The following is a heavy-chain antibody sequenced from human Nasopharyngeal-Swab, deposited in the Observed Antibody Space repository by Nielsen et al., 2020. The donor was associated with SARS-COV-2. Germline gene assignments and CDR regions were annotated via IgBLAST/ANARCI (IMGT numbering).Heavy chain of an antibody. V-gene: IGHV5-51*01. CDR1: GYGFSGYW. J-gene: IGHJ6*02. CDR2: IFPGSSDA. D-gene: IGHD3-22*01. Sequence: GGSLRLSCKGSGYGFSGYWIGWVRQTPGRGLEYMGIIFPGSSDARYSPSFQGQVTISADKSISTAYLQWSSLKASDTAMYYCARHYYDSSARVGGMDVWGQGTTVTVSS. CDR3: ARHYYDSSARVGGMDV.